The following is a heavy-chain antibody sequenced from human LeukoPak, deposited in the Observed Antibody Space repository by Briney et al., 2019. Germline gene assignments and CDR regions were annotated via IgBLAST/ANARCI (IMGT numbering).Heavy chain of an antibody. J-gene: IGHJ4*02. Sequence: ASVKVSCKASGYTFSGYYMHWVRQAPGQGLEWMGWINPNSGGTNYAHKFKGRVTMSRDTSISAAYMELSRLRSDDTAVYYCAIYHYDRSGYYYVNYWGQGTLVTVSS. CDR1: GYTFSGYY. D-gene: IGHD3-22*01. CDR2: INPNSGGT. V-gene: IGHV1-2*02. CDR3: AIYHYDRSGYYYVNY.